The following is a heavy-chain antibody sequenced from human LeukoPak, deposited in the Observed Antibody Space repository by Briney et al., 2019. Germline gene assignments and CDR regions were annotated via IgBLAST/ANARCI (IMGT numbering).Heavy chain of an antibody. CDR1: GGSFSSYG. V-gene: IGHV1-69*06. CDR2: IIPVFRTT. J-gene: IGHJ3*01. Sequence: SVKVSFKSSGGSFSSYGFHWVRQAPEQGLEWMGGIIPVFRTTSYAQKFQDRVTITADRSTDTVYMELSSLRSEDMAVYFCARDSLRRTHYYDSTGYFCSPDVWGQGAVVTVSS. D-gene: IGHD3-22*01. CDR3: ARDSLRRTHYYDSTGYFCSPDV.